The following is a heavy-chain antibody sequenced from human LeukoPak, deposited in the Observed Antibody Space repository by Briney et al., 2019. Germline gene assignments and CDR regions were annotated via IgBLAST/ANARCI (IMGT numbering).Heavy chain of an antibody. CDR3: AKESLRVVPSATFDY. CDR1: GFTFSSYG. Sequence: PGGSLRLSCAASGFTFSSYGMRWVRQAPGEGLEWVSDISGSGGSTYYADSVKGRFTISRDNSKNTLYLQMHSLRAGDTAVYYCAKESLRVVPSATFDYWGQGTLVTVSS. D-gene: IGHD2-2*01. V-gene: IGHV3-23*01. J-gene: IGHJ4*02. CDR2: ISGSGGST.